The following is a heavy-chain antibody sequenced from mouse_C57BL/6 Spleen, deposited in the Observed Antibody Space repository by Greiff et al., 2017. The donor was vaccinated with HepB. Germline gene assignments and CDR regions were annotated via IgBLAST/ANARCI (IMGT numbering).Heavy chain of an antibody. V-gene: IGHV1-55*01. CDR3: ARNPIYYDYDGYYAMDY. Sequence: VQLQQPGAELVKPGASVKMSCKASGYTFTSYWITWVKQRPGQGLEWIGDIYPGSGSTNYNEKFKSKATLTVDTSSSTAYMQLSSLTSEDSAVYYCARNPIYYDYDGYYAMDYWGQGTSVTVSS. D-gene: IGHD2-4*01. J-gene: IGHJ4*01. CDR1: GYTFTSYW. CDR2: IYPGSGST.